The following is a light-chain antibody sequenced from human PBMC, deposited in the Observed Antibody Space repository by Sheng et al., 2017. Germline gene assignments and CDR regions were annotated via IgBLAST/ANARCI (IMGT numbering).Light chain of an antibody. J-gene: IGKJ1*01. CDR2: KAS. Sequence: IQMTQSPSTLSASVGDRVTITCRASQNIRIWLAWYQQKPGKAPKALIYKASNLESGVPSRFSGGGSGTQFTLTIRNLQPDDFATYYCLQYSDDWSFGQGTKVEN. CDR1: QNIRIW. V-gene: IGKV1-5*03. CDR3: LQYSDDWS.